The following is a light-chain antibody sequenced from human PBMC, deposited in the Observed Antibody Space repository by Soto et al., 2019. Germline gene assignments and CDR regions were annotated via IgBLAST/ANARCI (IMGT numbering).Light chain of an antibody. Sequence: IVLTQSPATLSLSPGERATLSCRASQSVTKYLAWYQQKPGQAPRLLIYDASNRATGIPARFSGSGSGTDFTLTISSLEPEDFAIYYCQQSANWPRFTFGPGTKVDIK. V-gene: IGKV3-11*01. CDR2: DAS. CDR1: QSVTKY. J-gene: IGKJ3*01. CDR3: QQSANWPRFT.